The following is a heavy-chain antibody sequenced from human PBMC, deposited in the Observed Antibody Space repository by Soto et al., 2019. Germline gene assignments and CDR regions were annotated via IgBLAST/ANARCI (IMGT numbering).Heavy chain of an antibody. V-gene: IGHV3-30*18. CDR2: ISYDGSNK. J-gene: IGHJ4*02. Sequence: QVQLVESGGGVVQPGRSLRLSCAASGFTFSSYGMHWVRQAPGKGLEWVAVISYDGSNKYYADSVKGRFTISRDNSKKTLDLQMNSLRAEDTAVYYCAKEGGKTGDYPLFVDYWGQGTLVTVSS. D-gene: IGHD1-1*01. CDR3: AKEGGKTGDYPLFVDY. CDR1: GFTFSSYG.